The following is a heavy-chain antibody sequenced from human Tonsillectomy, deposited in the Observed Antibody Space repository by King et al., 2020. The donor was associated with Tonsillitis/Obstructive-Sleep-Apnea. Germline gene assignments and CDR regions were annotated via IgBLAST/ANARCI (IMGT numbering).Heavy chain of an antibody. V-gene: IGHV4-59*01. Sequence: VQLQESGPGLVKPSETLSLTCTVSGGSISSYYWSWIRQPPGKGLEWIGYIYYSGSTNYNPSLKSRVTISVDTSKNQFSLKLSSVTAADTAVYYCARDMYSSGWPYYFDYWGQGTLVTVSS. CDR2: IYYSGST. CDR3: ARDMYSSGWPYYFDY. J-gene: IGHJ4*02. CDR1: GGSISSYY. D-gene: IGHD6-19*01.